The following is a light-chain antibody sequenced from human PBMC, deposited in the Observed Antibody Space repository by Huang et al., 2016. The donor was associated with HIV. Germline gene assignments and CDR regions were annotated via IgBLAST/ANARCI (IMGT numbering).Light chain of an antibody. Sequence: DVELTQSPSSLSASVGDRITITCRASHNIINFLNWYQQIPGEAPRLLIYAACKLQSGVPSRFAVSGSGTDFALTISSLRPEDFVTYYCQQIHTLPHTFGQGTKLEI. J-gene: IGKJ2*01. CDR3: QQIHTLPHT. V-gene: IGKV1-39*01. CDR2: AAC. CDR1: HNIINF.